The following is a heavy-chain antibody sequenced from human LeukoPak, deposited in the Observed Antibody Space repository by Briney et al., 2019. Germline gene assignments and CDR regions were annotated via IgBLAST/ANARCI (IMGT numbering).Heavy chain of an antibody. Sequence: KPSETLSLTCAVYGGSFSGYYWSWIRQPPGKGLEWIGEINHSGSTNYNPSLKSRVTISVDTSKNQFTLKLSSVTAADTAVYYCARGQEAVAPAAFDIWGQGTMVTVSS. D-gene: IGHD6-19*01. V-gene: IGHV4-34*01. CDR1: GGSFSGYY. J-gene: IGHJ3*02. CDR3: ARGQEAVAPAAFDI. CDR2: INHSGST.